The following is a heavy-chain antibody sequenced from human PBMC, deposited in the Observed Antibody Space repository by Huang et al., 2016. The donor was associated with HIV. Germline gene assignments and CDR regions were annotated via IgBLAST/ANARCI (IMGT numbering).Heavy chain of an antibody. D-gene: IGHD3-3*01. CDR2: ISGYNGDT. J-gene: IGHJ6*03. CDR1: NYNFGSHG. V-gene: IGHV1-18*01. CDR3: ARSGFGVVITTTLDYYYMDV. Sequence: QVQLVQSGAEVKKPGASVKVSCEASNYNFGSHGISWVRQAPVQGLEWMGWISGYNGDTKYAQKVQGRVTMTRETSTRTAYMELTSLRFDDTAVYYCARSGFGVVITTTLDYYYMDVWGTGTTVTVSS.